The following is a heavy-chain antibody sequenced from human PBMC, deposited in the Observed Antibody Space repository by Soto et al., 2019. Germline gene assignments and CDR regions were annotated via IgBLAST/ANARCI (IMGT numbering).Heavy chain of an antibody. D-gene: IGHD1-26*01. CDR3: ATRGSGSYYDY. CDR1: GFTFSSYA. V-gene: IGHV3-23*01. J-gene: IGHJ4*02. CDR2: ISGSGGST. Sequence: EVQLWESGGGLVQPGGSLRLSCAASGFTFSSYAMRWVRQAPVKGLEWVSAISGSGGSTYYADSVKGRFTISRDNSKNTLFLQMNSLRAENTAVYYCATRGSGSYYDYWGQGTLVTVSS.